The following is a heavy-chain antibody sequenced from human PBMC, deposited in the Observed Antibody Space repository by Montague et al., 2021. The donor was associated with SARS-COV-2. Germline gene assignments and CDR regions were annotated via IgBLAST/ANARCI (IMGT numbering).Heavy chain of an antibody. Sequence: SLRLSCAASGFTFSDSYMSWVRQAPGRGLEWIAYMSSSGHFASYADSVKGRFTISRDNAKNSLYLQMNSLRAEDTAMYYCARDLWGAQSGMGVWGQGTTVTVSS. D-gene: IGHD1-26*01. J-gene: IGHJ6*02. CDR1: GFTFSDSY. CDR2: MSSSGHFA. CDR3: ARDLWGAQSGMGV. V-gene: IGHV3-11*06.